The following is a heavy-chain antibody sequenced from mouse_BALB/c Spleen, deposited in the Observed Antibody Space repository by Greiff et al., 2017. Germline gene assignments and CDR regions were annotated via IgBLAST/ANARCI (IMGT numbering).Heavy chain of an antibody. CDR1: GYTFTSYW. CDR3: ARGGNGYYYAMDY. J-gene: IGHJ4*01. V-gene: IGHV1-7*01. Sequence: QVQLQQSGAELAKPGASVKMSCKASGYTFTSYWMHWVKQRPGQGLEWIGYINPSTGYTEYNQKFKDKSTLTADKSSSTAYMQLSSLTSEDSAVYYCARGGNGYYYAMDYWGQGTSVTVSS. D-gene: IGHD2-1*01. CDR2: INPSTGYT.